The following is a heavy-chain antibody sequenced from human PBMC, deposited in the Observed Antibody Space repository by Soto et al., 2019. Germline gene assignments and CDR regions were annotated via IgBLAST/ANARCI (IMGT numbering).Heavy chain of an antibody. CDR1: GFTFSRYD. V-gene: IGHV3-13*04. D-gene: IGHD6-6*01. CDR3: ARGALGFDP. CDR2: IGTSGDT. J-gene: IGHJ5*02. Sequence: EVQVVESGGGLVQPGGSLRLSCAASGFTFSRYDMHWVRQATGRGLEWVSGIGTSGDTYYAGPVKGRFTISRENAKNSVYLQMNSLRAGDTAVYYCARGALGFDPWGQGTLVAVSS.